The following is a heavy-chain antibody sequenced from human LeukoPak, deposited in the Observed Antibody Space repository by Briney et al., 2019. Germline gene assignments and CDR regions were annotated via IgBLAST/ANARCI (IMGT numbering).Heavy chain of an antibody. D-gene: IGHD3-22*01. J-gene: IGHJ4*02. Sequence: GRSLRLSCAASGFTFSSSGMHWVRQAPGKGLEWVAVISYDGSNKYYADSVKGRFTISRDNSKNTLYLQMNSLRAGDTAVYYCAKSYYYDSSDYWGQGTLVTVSS. V-gene: IGHV3-30*18. CDR3: AKSYYYDSSDY. CDR1: GFTFSSSG. CDR2: ISYDGSNK.